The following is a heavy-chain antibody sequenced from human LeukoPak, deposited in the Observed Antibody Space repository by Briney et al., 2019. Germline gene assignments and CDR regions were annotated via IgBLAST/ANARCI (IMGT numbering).Heavy chain of an antibody. CDR1: GGSISSSSYY. CDR3: AGYCSGGSCSFDY. Sequence: PSETLSLTCSVSGGSISSSSYYWGWLRQPPGKGLEWIGSLYYSGSTHYNPSLKSRVTISVDTSKNQFSLKLSSVTAADTAVYFCAGYCSGGSCSFDYWGQGTLVTVSS. V-gene: IGHV4-39*01. CDR2: LYYSGST. J-gene: IGHJ4*02. D-gene: IGHD2-15*01.